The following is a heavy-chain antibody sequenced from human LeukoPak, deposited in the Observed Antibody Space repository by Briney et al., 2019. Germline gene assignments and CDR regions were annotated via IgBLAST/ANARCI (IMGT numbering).Heavy chain of an antibody. J-gene: IGHJ4*02. CDR3: ARGDPYSSSSGFGY. CDR1: GFIFDDYG. Sequence: PGGSLRLSCAASGFIFDDYGMGRVRQAPGKGLEWVSGINWNGGSTGYADSVKGRFTISRDNAKNSLYLQMNSLRAEDTALYYCARGDPYSSSSGFGYWGQGTLVTVSS. CDR2: INWNGGST. V-gene: IGHV3-20*04. D-gene: IGHD6-19*01.